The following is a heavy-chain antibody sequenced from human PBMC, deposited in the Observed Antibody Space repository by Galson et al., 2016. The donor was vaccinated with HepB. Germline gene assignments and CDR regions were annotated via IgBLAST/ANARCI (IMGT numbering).Heavy chain of an antibody. V-gene: IGHV3-23*01. D-gene: IGHD4/OR15-4a*01. CDR2: IVSDGRT. J-gene: IGHJ5*01. CDR3: AKDCGYDYGPNLDS. CDR1: GFRLSSYR. Sequence: SLRLSCAVSGFRLSSYRMTWVRQAPGKGLEWVSTIVSDGRTYYGDAVTGRFTIPRDTSTNELFLQMNSLRAEDTAIYSCAKDCGYDYGPNLDSGGQGTLVPSPS.